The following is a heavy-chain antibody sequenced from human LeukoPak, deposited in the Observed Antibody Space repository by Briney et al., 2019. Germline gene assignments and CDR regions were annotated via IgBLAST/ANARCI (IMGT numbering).Heavy chain of an antibody. D-gene: IGHD6-19*01. CDR3: ARGFRSSRYSSGWYPNWFDP. J-gene: IGHJ5*02. CDR1: GGSFSGYY. CDR2: INHSGST. Sequence: SETLSLTCAVYGGSFSGYYWSWIRQPPGKGLEWIGEINHSGSTNYNPSLKSRVTISVDTSKNQFSLKLSSVTAADTAVYYCARGFRSSRYSSGWYPNWFDPWGQGTLVTVSS. V-gene: IGHV4-34*01.